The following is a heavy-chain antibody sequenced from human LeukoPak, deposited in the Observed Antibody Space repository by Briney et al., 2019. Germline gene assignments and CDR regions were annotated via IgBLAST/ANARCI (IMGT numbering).Heavy chain of an antibody. V-gene: IGHV4-59*01. Sequence: SETLSLTCTVSGGSISSYYWSWIRQPPGKGLEWIGYIYYSGSTNYNPSLKSRVTISVDTSKNQFSLKLSSVTAADTAVYYCARGSDLPGAFDIWGQGTMVTVSS. CDR3: ARGSDLPGAFDI. J-gene: IGHJ3*02. CDR2: IYYSGST. CDR1: GGSISSYY.